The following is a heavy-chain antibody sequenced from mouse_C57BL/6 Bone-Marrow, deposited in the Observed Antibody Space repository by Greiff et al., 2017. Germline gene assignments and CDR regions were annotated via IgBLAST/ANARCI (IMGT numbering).Heavy chain of an antibody. V-gene: IGHV3-6*01. D-gene: IGHD1-1*01. J-gene: IGHJ3*01. CDR2: ISYDGSN. CDR1: GYSITSGYY. Sequence: EVKLLESGPGLVKPSQSLSLTCSVTGYSITSGYYWNWIRQFPGNKLEWMGYISYDGSNNYNPSLKNRISITRDTSKNQFFLKLNSVTTEDTATYYCASGFYYGRPWFAYWGQGTLVTVSA. CDR3: ASGFYYGRPWFAY.